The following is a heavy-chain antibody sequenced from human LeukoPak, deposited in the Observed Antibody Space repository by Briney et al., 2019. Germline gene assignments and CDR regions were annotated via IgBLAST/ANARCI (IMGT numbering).Heavy chain of an antibody. CDR3: AKDSYSSSWCYFDY. V-gene: IGHV3-64D*06. D-gene: IGHD6-13*01. Sequence: GGSLRLSCSASGFTFGSFAMHWVRQAPGKGLEYVSAITGNGVGTYYADSVKGRFTISRDNSKNTLYLQMSSLRTEDTAVYYCAKDSYSSSWCYFDYWGQGTLVTVSS. CDR2: ITGNGVGT. CDR1: GFTFGSFA. J-gene: IGHJ4*02.